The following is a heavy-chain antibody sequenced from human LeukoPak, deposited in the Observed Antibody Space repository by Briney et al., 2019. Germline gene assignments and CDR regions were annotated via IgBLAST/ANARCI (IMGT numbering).Heavy chain of an antibody. CDR1: GYTFSSYD. J-gene: IGHJ6*02. CDR3: ARTMVRGVPAGYDYGMDV. D-gene: IGHD3-10*01. V-gene: IGHV1-8*01. CDR2: MNPNSGNT. Sequence: GASLKVSCKTSGYTFSSYDIYWGRHATGHKLEWMGWMNPNSGNTGYAQKFQGRVTMTRNTSISTAYMELSSLRSEDTAVYYCARTMVRGVPAGYDYGMDVWGQGTTVTVSS.